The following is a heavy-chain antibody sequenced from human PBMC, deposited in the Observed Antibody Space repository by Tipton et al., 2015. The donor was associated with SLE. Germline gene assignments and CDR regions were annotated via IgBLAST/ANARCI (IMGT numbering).Heavy chain of an antibody. J-gene: IGHJ4*02. D-gene: IGHD5-18*01. CDR2: IYYSGST. CDR1: GGSISSYY. Sequence: TLSLTCTVSGGSISSYYWSWIRQPPGKGLEWIGYIYYSGSTDYNPSLKSRVTISVDTSKNQFSLKLNSVTAADTAVYYCARRVGVGYSYGFDYWGQGTLVTVSS. V-gene: IGHV4-59*08. CDR3: ARRVGVGYSYGFDY.